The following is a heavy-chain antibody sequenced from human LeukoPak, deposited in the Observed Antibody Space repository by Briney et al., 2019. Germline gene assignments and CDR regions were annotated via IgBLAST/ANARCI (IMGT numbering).Heavy chain of an antibody. D-gene: IGHD1-7*01. CDR2: MNPNSGNT. V-gene: IGHV1-8*01. Sequence: ASVKVSCKASGYTFTSYDINWVRQATGQGLEWMGWMNPNSGNTGYAQKFQGRVTMTRNTSISTAYMELSSLRSEDTAVYYCARDRDWNSGFDYWGQGTLVTVFS. CDR3: ARDRDWNSGFDY. J-gene: IGHJ4*02. CDR1: GYTFTSYD.